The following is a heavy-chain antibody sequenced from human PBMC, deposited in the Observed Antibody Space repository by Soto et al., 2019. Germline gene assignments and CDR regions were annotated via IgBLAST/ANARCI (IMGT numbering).Heavy chain of an antibody. CDR3: XXXXXXXXXXXXXXDV. V-gene: IGHV3-23*01. Sequence: EVQLLESGGGLVQPGGSLRLSCAASGFTFSSYAMSWVRQAPGXXXXXXSAISGSGGSTYYADXVKXXFTIXRXNSXXXXXXXXXXXXXXXXXXXXXXXXXXXXXXXXXXXDVWGQGTTVTVSS. CDR1: GFTFSSYA. J-gene: IGHJ6*02. CDR2: ISGSGGST.